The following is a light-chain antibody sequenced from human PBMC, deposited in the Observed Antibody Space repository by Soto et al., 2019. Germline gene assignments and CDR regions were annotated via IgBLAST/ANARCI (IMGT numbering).Light chain of an antibody. J-gene: IGKJ1*01. CDR3: QKYNHVWT. V-gene: IGKV3-15*01. CDR1: QSVSSN. Sequence: EIVMTQSPATLSVSPGERATLSCRASQSVSSNLAWYQQKPGQAPRLLIYGASTRATGIPARFSGSGSGTEFTLTISSLQSEDFAVYYCQKYNHVWTFGQGTKVEIK. CDR2: GAS.